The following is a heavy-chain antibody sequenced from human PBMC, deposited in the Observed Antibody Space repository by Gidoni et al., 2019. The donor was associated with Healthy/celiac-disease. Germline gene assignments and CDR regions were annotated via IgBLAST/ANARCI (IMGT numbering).Heavy chain of an antibody. CDR2: ISSNGGST. CDR1: GFTFSSYA. V-gene: IGHV3-64*01. Sequence: EVQLVESGGGLVQPGGSLRLSCAASGFTFSSYAMHWVRQAPGKGLEYVSAISSNGGSTYYANSVKGRFTISRDNSKNTLYLQMGSLRAEDMAVYYCARDRSPTLYDFWSGYENWFDPWGQGTLVTVSS. J-gene: IGHJ5*02. CDR3: ARDRSPTLYDFWSGYENWFDP. D-gene: IGHD3-3*01.